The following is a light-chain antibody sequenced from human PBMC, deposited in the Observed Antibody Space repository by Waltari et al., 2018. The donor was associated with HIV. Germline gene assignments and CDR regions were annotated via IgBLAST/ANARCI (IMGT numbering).Light chain of an antibody. CDR1: PTINTW. CDR2: TSS. J-gene: IGKJ1*01. V-gene: IGKV1-5*03. Sequence: DILISQSPPNLSASIADRVTITCRASPTINTWLTWYHQKPGGAPQLLIYTSSTLENGVPSRFSGSGSGTEFTLTISRLQPEDVGFYYCQQYSSFWTFGHGTKVQVK. CDR3: QQYSSFWT.